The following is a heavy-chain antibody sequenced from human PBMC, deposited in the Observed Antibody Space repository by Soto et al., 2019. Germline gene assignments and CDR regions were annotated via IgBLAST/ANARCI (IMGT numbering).Heavy chain of an antibody. Sequence: GGSLRLSCATSGFSFSTFWLNWVRQAPGKGLEWVSAISYGGGTTYYADSVKGRFTISRDNSKNTLYLQMNSLRAEDTAVYYCARDRVESGYPEYFQHWGQGTLVTVSS. CDR1: GFSFSTFW. CDR2: ISYGGGTT. J-gene: IGHJ1*01. V-gene: IGHV3-23*01. CDR3: ARDRVESGYPEYFQH. D-gene: IGHD3-22*01.